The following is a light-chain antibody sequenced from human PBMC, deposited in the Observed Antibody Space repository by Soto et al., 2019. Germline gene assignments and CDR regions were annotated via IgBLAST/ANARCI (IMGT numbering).Light chain of an antibody. CDR1: QTVSSK. CDR2: DTS. J-gene: IGKJ1*01. V-gene: IGKV3-20*01. Sequence: EILLTQSPGTLSLSPGERATLYCRSSQTVSSKLAWYKHKPGQAPRLLIYDTSNRATGIPARLSGSGSGTEFTLTISRMEPEDFAVYYCQQYGSSGTFGHGTKVDIK. CDR3: QQYGSSGT.